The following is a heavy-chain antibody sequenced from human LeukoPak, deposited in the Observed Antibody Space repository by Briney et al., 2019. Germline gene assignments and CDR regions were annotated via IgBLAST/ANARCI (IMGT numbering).Heavy chain of an antibody. CDR1: GGTFSSYA. J-gene: IGHJ6*02. D-gene: IGHD2-2*01. CDR2: IIPIFGTA. Sequence: ASVKVSCTVSGGTFSSYAISWVRQAPGQGLEWMGGIIPIFGTANYAQKFQGRVTITADESTSTAYMELSSLRSEDTAVYYCARPHCSSTSCYEYYYYGMDVWGQGTTVTVSS. V-gene: IGHV1-69*13. CDR3: ARPHCSSTSCYEYYYYGMDV.